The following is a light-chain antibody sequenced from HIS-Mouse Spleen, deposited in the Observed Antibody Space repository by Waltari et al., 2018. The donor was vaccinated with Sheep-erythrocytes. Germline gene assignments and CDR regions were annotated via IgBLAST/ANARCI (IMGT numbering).Light chain of an antibody. CDR1: QSVSRY. J-gene: IGKJ2*01. CDR2: DAS. V-gene: IGKV3-11*01. CDR3: QQRSNWYT. Sequence: EIVLTQSPATLSLSPGERATLSCRASQSVSRYLAWYQQNPGQAPRLLLYDASNRATGIPARFSGSGSGTDFTLTISSLEPEDFAVYYCQQRSNWYTFGQGTKLEIK.